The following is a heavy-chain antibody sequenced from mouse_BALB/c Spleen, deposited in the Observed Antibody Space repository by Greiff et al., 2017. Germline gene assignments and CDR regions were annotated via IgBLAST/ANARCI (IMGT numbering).Heavy chain of an antibody. CDR3: ARGAYGNYDAMDY. CDR1: GYTFTDYN. Sequence: EVQLQQSGPELVKPGASVKISCKASGYTFTDYNMHWVKQSHGKSLEWIGYIYPYNGGTGYNQKFKSKATLTVDNSSSTAYMELRSLTSEDSAVYYWARGAYGNYDAMDYWGQGTSVTVSS. J-gene: IGHJ4*01. V-gene: IGHV1S29*02. CDR2: IYPYNGGT. D-gene: IGHD2-10*02.